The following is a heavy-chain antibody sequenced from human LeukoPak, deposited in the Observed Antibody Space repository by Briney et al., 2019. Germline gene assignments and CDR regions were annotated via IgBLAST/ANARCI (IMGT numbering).Heavy chain of an antibody. V-gene: IGHV3-20*04. Sequence: GGSLRLSCAASRFTFDDYGMSWVRQAPGKGLEWVSGINWNGGSTGYADSVKGRFTISRDNAKNSLYLQMNSLRAEDTALYYCARGPLQTIPTSKIVVYYYPFDYWGQGTLVTVSS. J-gene: IGHJ4*02. D-gene: IGHD3-22*01. CDR3: ARGPLQTIPTSKIVVYYYPFDY. CDR2: INWNGGST. CDR1: RFTFDDYG.